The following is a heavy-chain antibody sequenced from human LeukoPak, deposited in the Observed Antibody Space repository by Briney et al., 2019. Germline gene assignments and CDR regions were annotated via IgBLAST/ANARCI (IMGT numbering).Heavy chain of an antibody. Sequence: GASVKVSCKXSGYTFTDYNIHWVRQAPGQGLEWMGWTDPKRGATKYAQKFEGRVTMTRDTSITTVYMELSSLRFDDTAMYSCARVGLTRGEAFDIWGQGTMVTVSS. CDR3: ARVGLTRGEAFDI. CDR1: GYTFTDYN. V-gene: IGHV1-2*02. J-gene: IGHJ3*02. CDR2: TDPKRGAT. D-gene: IGHD3-16*01.